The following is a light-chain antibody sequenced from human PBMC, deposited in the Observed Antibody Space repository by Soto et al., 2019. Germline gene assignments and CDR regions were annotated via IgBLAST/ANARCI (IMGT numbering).Light chain of an antibody. Sequence: IVMTQSPATLSVSPGERATLTCRAGQGVTTNFAWYQQKSGQSPRLLIYDVSIRATGVPARFSATGSETDFTLTISGLQSGDSAVYFCQQYNNWPFSFGQGTRLEIK. V-gene: IGKV3-15*01. CDR3: QQYNNWPFS. CDR1: QGVTTN. CDR2: DVS. J-gene: IGKJ5*01.